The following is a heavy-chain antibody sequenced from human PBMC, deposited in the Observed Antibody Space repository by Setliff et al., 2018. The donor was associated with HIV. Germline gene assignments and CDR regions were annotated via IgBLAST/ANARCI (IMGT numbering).Heavy chain of an antibody. CDR2: INSDGSIT. CDR1: GFTFGSYW. V-gene: IGHV3-74*01. CDR3: ARDYGDPNAYGMDV. D-gene: IGHD4-17*01. Sequence: PGGSLRLSCAASGFTFGSYWMHWVRQAPGKGLVWVSRINSDGSITSFADSVKGRFTISRDNAKNSLYLQMNSLRAEDTAVYYCARDYGDPNAYGMDVWGQGTTVTVSS. J-gene: IGHJ6*02.